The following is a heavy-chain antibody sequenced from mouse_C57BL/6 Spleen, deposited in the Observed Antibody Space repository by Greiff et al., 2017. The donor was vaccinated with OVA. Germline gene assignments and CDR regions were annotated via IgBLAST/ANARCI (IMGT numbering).Heavy chain of an antibody. CDR2: IDPETGGT. V-gene: IGHV1-15*01. D-gene: IGHD1-2*01. CDR3: ARDGVGRRRWYIDV. J-gene: IGHJ1*03. CDR1: GYTFTDYE. Sequence: QVQLQQSGAELVRPGASVTLSCKASGYTFTDYEMHWVKQTPVHGLEWIGAIDPETGGTSYNQKFKGKAILTADKSSSTAYMELRSLTSEDSAVYYCARDGVGRRRWYIDVWGTGTTVTVSS.